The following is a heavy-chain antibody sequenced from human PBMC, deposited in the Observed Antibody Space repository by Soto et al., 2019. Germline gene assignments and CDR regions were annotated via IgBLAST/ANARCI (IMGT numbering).Heavy chain of an antibody. CDR1: GYTFTGYY. CDR2: INPNSGGT. D-gene: IGHD2-15*01. V-gene: IGHV1-2*02. CDR3: AIYCSGGSCYSYFDY. J-gene: IGHJ4*02. Sequence: QVQLVQSGAEVKKPGASVKVSCKASGYTFTGYYMHWVRQAPGQGLEWMGWINPNSGGTNYAQKFKGRLTMTRDTSISTAYMELSRLRSDDTAVYYCAIYCSGGSCYSYFDYWGQGTLVTVSS.